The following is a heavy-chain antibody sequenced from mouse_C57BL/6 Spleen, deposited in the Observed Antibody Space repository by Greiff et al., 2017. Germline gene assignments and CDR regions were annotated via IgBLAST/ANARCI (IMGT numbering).Heavy chain of an antibody. V-gene: IGHV6-3*01. Sequence: EVKVEESGGGLVQPGGSMKLSCVASGFTFSNYWMNWVRQSPEKGLEWVAQIRLKSDNYATHYAESVKGRFTISRDDSKSSVYLQMNNLRAEDTGIYYCALYYDYDAWFAYWGQGTLVTVSA. J-gene: IGHJ3*01. CDR2: IRLKSDNYAT. CDR1: GFTFSNYW. CDR3: ALYYDYDAWFAY. D-gene: IGHD2-4*01.